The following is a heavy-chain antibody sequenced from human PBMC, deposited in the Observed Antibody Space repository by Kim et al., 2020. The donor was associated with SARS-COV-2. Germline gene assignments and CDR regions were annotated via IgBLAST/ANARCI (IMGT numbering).Heavy chain of an antibody. CDR1: GFTFSSYS. J-gene: IGHJ6*03. CDR3: ARVKDYYGSGRKSYYMDV. D-gene: IGHD3-10*01. CDR2: ISSSSSYI. Sequence: GGSLRLSCAASGFTFSSYSMNWVRQAPGKGLEWVSSISSSSSYIYYADSVKGRFTISRDNAKNSLYLQMNSLRAEDTAVYYCARVKDYYGSGRKSYYMDVWGKGTTVTVSS. V-gene: IGHV3-21*01.